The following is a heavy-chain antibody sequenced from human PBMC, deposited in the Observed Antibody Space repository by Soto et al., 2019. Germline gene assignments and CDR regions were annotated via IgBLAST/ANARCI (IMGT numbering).Heavy chain of an antibody. J-gene: IGHJ4*02. CDR2: IKQDGSER. V-gene: IGHV3-7*01. D-gene: IGHD3-3*01. CDR3: ARAIY. Sequence: EEQLVESGGGLVQPAGSLRLSCVVSGVIFGNYWMSWVRQAPGKGPEWVATIKQDGSERFYADSVEGRFTISRDNAKNSLYLQMNSLRDEDTAVYYCARAIYWGQGTLVTVSS. CDR1: GVIFGNYW.